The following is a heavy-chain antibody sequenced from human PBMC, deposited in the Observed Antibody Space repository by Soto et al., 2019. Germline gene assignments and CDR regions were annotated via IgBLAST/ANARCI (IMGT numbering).Heavy chain of an antibody. CDR3: ARDARSSFDWFDP. V-gene: IGHV1-69*04. Sequence: ASVKVSCKASGGTFNSYTISWVRQAPGQGLEWMGRIIPILGIANYAQKFQGRVTITADKSTSTAYMELSSLRSEDTAVYYCARDARSSFDWFDPWGQGTLVTVSS. J-gene: IGHJ5*02. CDR2: IIPILGIA. CDR1: GGTFNSYT.